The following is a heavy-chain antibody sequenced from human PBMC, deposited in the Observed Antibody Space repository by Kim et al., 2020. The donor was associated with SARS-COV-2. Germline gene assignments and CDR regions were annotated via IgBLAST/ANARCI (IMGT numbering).Heavy chain of an antibody. CDR3: ARGWFGELFYYYYGMDV. J-gene: IGHJ6*02. D-gene: IGHD3-10*01. Sequence: VKGRFTISRDNSKNTLYLQMNSRRAEDTAVYYCARGWFGELFYYYYGMDVWGQGTTVTVSS. V-gene: IGHV3-30*07.